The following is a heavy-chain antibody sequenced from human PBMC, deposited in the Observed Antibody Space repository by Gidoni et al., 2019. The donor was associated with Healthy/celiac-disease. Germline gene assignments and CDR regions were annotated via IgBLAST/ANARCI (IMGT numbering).Heavy chain of an antibody. D-gene: IGHD6-19*01. CDR3: ARAGYSSGWYAWFDP. Sequence: QVQLVQSGAEVKKPGASVKVSCKASGYTFTGYYMHWVRQAPGQGLEWMGWINPNSGGTNYAQKFQGRVTMTRDTSISTAYMELSRLRSDDTAVYYCARAGYSSGWYAWFDPWGQGTLVTVSS. V-gene: IGHV1-2*02. CDR1: GYTFTGYY. CDR2: INPNSGGT. J-gene: IGHJ5*02.